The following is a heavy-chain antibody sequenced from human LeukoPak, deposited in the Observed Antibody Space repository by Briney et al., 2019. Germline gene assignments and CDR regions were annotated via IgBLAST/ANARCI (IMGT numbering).Heavy chain of an antibody. D-gene: IGHD1-26*01. CDR1: GFTFSDYW. Sequence: PGGSLRLSCAASGFTFSDYWMRWVRQAPGKGLEWVSGISASGDVTFHADPVKGRFTISRDNSKNTLYLQMNSLRAEDTAEYYCAKSLLTTASGTGRAFDIWGQGTMVTVSS. J-gene: IGHJ3*02. CDR3: AKSLLTTASGTGRAFDI. CDR2: ISASGDVT. V-gene: IGHV3-23*01.